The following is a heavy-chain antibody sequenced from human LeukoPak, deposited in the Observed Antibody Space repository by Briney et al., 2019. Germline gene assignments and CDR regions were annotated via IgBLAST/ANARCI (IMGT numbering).Heavy chain of an antibody. V-gene: IGHV3-7*01. Sequence: EGSLRLSCAASGFTFSNYGMHWVRQAPGKGLEWVANIKQDGSEKDYVDSVKGRFTISRDNAKNSLFLQMNSLRADDTAVYYCAAPSPGSWSAFDYWGQGALVTVSS. CDR1: GFTFSNYG. D-gene: IGHD1-1*01. J-gene: IGHJ4*02. CDR3: AAPSPGSWSAFDY. CDR2: IKQDGSEK.